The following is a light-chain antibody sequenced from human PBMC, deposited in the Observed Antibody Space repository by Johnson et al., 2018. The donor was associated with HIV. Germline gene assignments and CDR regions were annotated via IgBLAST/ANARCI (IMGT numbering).Light chain of an antibody. CDR1: SSNIGAGYD. CDR2: GND. Sequence: QAVLTQPPSVSGAPGQRVTISCTGSSSNIGAGYDVHWYQQFPGTAPKLLIYGNDNRPSGVPERFSGSKSCTSASLAITGLQAEDEADYYCGTWDSSLTSYVFGAGTKVTVL. CDR3: GTWDSSLTSYV. V-gene: IGLV1-40*01. J-gene: IGLJ1*01.